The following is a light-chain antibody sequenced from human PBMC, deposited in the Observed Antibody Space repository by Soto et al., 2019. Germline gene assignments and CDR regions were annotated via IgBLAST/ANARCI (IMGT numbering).Light chain of an antibody. CDR1: SSNIGSNY. V-gene: IGLV1-47*01. CDR3: AAWDDSLSV. Sequence: QSVLTQPPSASGTPGQRGTISCSGSSSNIGSNYVYWYQQLPGTAPKLLIYRNNQRPSGVPDRFSGSKSGTSASLAISGLRSEDEADYYCAAWDDSLSVFGAGTKLTVL. CDR2: RNN. J-gene: IGLJ2*01.